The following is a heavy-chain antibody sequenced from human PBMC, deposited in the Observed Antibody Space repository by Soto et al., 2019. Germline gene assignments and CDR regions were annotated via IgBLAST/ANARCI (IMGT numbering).Heavy chain of an antibody. J-gene: IGHJ4*02. Sequence: PGWSLRLSCASSVFYFIAYSMKWVRQAPGKGLEWIAYTSTSSTTKYYADSVRGRFSISRDNANDLLYLDMDKLRDEDTGIYYCAGSYSSGNWYFDYWGLGTPVTVSS. V-gene: IGHV3-48*02. CDR3: AGSYSSGNWYFDY. D-gene: IGHD3-10*01. CDR2: TSTSSTTK. CDR1: VFYFIAYS.